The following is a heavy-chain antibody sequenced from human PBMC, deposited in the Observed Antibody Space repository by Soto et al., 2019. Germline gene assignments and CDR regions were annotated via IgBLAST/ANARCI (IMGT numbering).Heavy chain of an antibody. CDR1: GGTFRNYA. D-gene: IGHD1-7*01. V-gene: IGHV1-69*13. Sequence: SVKVSCKASGGTFRNYAFSWVRRAPGQGLEWMGGIIPIFGKANYEQRFQGRLTITADESTSTAYMELNSLRSEDTAVYFCARDLYINWYYPLDSWGQGTLVTVSS. J-gene: IGHJ4*02. CDR3: ARDLYINWYYPLDS. CDR2: IIPIFGKA.